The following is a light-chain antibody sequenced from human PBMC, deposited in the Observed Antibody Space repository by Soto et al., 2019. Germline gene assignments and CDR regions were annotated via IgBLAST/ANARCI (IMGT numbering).Light chain of an antibody. CDR2: DVS. J-gene: IGLJ1*01. CDR1: SSDVGGYNY. CDR3: CSYTTSNTRQIV. V-gene: IGLV2-14*01. Sequence: LTQPASVSGSPGQSITISCTGASSDVGGYNYVSWYQQQPGKAPKFMIYDVSNRPSGVSNRFSGSKSGNTASLTISGLQAEDEADYYCCSYTTSNTRQIVFGTG.